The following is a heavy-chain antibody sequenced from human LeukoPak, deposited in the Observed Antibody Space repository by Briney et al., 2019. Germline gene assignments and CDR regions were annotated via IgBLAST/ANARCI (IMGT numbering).Heavy chain of an antibody. CDR3: ARKPTTSDAFDM. J-gene: IGHJ3*02. V-gene: IGHV4-34*01. Sequence: SETLSLTCAVYGGSFSGYYWSWIRQPPGKGLEWIGEIYHSGSTNYNPSLKSRATISVDKSKGQFSLKLSSVTAADTAIYYCARKPTTSDAFDMWGQGTMVTVSS. D-gene: IGHD1-26*01. CDR1: GGSFSGYY. CDR2: IYHSGST.